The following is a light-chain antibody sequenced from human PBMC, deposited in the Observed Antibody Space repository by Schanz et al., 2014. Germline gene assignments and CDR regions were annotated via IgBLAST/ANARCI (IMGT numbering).Light chain of an antibody. Sequence: QSALTQPASVSGSPGQSITISCTGTSSDVGGYNYVSWYQQHPGKAPKLMIYDVSNRPSGVSNRFSGSKSGNTASLTISGLQAEDEADYYCNSYTSGSPVWVFGGGTKLTVL. CDR1: SSDVGGYNY. V-gene: IGLV2-14*03. J-gene: IGLJ3*02. CDR2: DVS. CDR3: NSYTSGSPVWV.